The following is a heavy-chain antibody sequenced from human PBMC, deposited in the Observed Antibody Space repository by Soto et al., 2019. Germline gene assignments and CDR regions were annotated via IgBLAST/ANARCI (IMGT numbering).Heavy chain of an antibody. CDR2: INHSGST. CDR1: GGSFSGYY. V-gene: IGHV4-34*01. CDR3: ARGRRWGPEIYCSSTSCYPALHRTVTYNWFDP. Sequence: SETLSLTCAVYGGSFSGYYWSWIRQPPGKGLEWIGEINHSGSTNYNPSLKSRVTISVDTSKNQFSLKLSSVTAADTAVYYCARGRRWGPEIYCSSTSCYPALHRTVTYNWFDPWGQGTLVTAPQ. J-gene: IGHJ5*02. D-gene: IGHD2-2*01.